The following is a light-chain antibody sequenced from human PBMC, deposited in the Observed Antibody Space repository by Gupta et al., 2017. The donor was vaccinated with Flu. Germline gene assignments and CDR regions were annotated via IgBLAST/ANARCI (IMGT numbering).Light chain of an antibody. Sequence: DIQMTQSPSTLSASVGDRATITCRASHSVSSWLAWYQQKPGKAPKLLIFKASSLESGVPARFSGSGSGTEFTLTISSLQPDDFATYYCQQYNSYSWTFGQGTRVEIK. CDR2: KAS. V-gene: IGKV1-5*03. J-gene: IGKJ1*01. CDR1: HSVSSW. CDR3: QQYNSYSWT.